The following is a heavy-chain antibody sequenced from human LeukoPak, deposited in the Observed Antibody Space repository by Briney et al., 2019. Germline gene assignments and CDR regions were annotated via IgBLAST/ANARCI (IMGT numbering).Heavy chain of an antibody. Sequence: SETLSLTCTVSGGSISSSSYYWGWIRQPPGKGLEWIGSIYYSGGTYYNPSLKSRVTISVDTSKNQFSLKLSSVTAADTAVYYCARVSRAYDFWSGYYSGNYWGQGTLVTVSS. V-gene: IGHV4-39*07. CDR1: GGSISSSSYY. CDR3: ARVSRAYDFWSGYYSGNY. CDR2: IYYSGGT. D-gene: IGHD3-3*01. J-gene: IGHJ4*02.